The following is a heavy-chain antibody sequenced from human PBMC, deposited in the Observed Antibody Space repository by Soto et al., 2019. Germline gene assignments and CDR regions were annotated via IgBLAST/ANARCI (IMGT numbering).Heavy chain of an antibody. J-gene: IGHJ6*02. Sequence: ASVKVSCKASGGTFSSYAISWVRQAPGQGLEWMGGIIPIFGTANYAQKFQGRVTITADESTSTAYMELSSLRSEDTAVYYCARGKRNWNDVVDGMDVWGQGTTVTVSS. CDR2: IIPIFGTA. CDR1: GGTFSSYA. CDR3: ARGKRNWNDVVDGMDV. V-gene: IGHV1-69*13. D-gene: IGHD1-1*01.